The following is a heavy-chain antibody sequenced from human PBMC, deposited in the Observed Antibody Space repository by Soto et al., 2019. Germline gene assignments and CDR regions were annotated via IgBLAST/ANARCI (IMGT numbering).Heavy chain of an antibody. CDR3: AREPRYSGYDFRWFDP. Sequence: ASVKVSCKASGYTFTSYAMHWVRQAPGQRLEWMGWINAGNGNTKYSQKFQGRVTITRDTSASTAYMELSSLRSEDTAVYYCAREPRYSGYDFRWFDPWGQGTLVTVSS. V-gene: IGHV1-3*01. J-gene: IGHJ5*02. CDR2: INAGNGNT. D-gene: IGHD5-12*01. CDR1: GYTFTSYA.